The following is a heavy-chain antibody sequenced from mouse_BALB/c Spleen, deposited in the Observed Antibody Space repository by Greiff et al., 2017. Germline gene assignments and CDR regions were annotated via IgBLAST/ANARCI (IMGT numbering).Heavy chain of an antibody. CDR3: ARLGGNFDFDV. D-gene: IGHD2-1*01. J-gene: IGHJ1*01. Sequence: VQLKQSGGGLVQPGGSLNLSCAASGFDFSRYWMSWARQAPGKGQEWIGEINPGSSTINYTPSLKDKFIISRDNAKNTLYLQMSKVRSEDTALYYCARLGGNFDFDVWGAGTTVTVSS. CDR1: GFDFSRYW. V-gene: IGHV4-2*02. CDR2: INPGSSTI.